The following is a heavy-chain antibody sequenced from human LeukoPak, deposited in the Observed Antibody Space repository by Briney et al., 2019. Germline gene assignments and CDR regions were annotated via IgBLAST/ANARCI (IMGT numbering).Heavy chain of an antibody. CDR1: GGTFSSYA. V-gene: IGHV1-18*01. D-gene: IGHD3-16*01. CDR3: ARDPSLGLYTGGMEAFDV. CDR2: ISAHNGNT. Sequence: ASVKVSCKASGGTFSSYAISRVRQAPGQGLEWMGWISAHNGNTKYAQKLQGRVTMTTDTSTSTAYLELRSLRSDDTAVYYCARDPSLGLYTGGMEAFDVWGQGTMVTVSS. J-gene: IGHJ3*01.